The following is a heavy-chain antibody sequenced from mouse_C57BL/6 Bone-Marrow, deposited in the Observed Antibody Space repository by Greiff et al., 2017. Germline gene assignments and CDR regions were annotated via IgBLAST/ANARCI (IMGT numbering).Heavy chain of an antibody. CDR2: IDPSDSET. CDR1: GYTFTSYW. J-gene: IGHJ2*01. V-gene: IGHV1-52*01. CDR3: ARLYGSSPVYLDY. D-gene: IGHD1-1*01. Sequence: QVQLQQPGAELVRPGSSVKLSCKASGYTFTSYWMHWVKQRPIQGLEWIGNIDPSDSETHYNQRFKDKATLTVDKSSSTAYMQLSSLTSEDSAVYYCARLYGSSPVYLDYWGQGTTLTVSS.